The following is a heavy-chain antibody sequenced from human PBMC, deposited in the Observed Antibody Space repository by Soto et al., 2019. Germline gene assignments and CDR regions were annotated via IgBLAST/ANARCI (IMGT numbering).Heavy chain of an antibody. CDR2: ITNNGDTT. Sequence: EKQLVESGGALAQPGGSLRLSCVGSGFTFSIYALTWVRQAPGKGLEWVSLITNNGDTTFFGDSVKGRFSISRDNSKNTLYLQLENLRAEDTAVYYCAMPAGYGGAFDVWGQGTMVAVSS. V-gene: IGHV3-23*04. D-gene: IGHD5-12*01. CDR1: GFTFSIYA. CDR3: AMPAGYGGAFDV. J-gene: IGHJ3*01.